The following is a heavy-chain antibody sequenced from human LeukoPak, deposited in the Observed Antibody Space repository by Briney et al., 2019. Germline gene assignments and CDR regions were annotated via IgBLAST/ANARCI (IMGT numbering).Heavy chain of an antibody. CDR1: GFTFSSYE. V-gene: IGHV3-48*03. CDR3: ARNDGFDY. J-gene: IGHJ4*02. Sequence: GGSLRLSCAASGFTFSSYEMNWVRHAPGKGLEWVSYISRSGRTIYYADSVKGRFTISRDNAKNSLYLQMNSLRAEDTAVYYCARNDGFDYWGQGTLVTVSS. D-gene: IGHD1-1*01. CDR2: ISRSGRTI.